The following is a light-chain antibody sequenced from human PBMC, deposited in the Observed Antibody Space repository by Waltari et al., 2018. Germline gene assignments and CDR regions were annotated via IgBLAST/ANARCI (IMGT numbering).Light chain of an antibody. J-gene: IGLJ1*01. Sequence: QSALTQPASVSGSPGQPITISCTGTSMNVGGYKYFSWYQQHPGTAPKVIIYEVSNRPSGISNRFSGAKSGSTASLTISGLQAEDEADYYCGSFTATSTYVFGAGTRVTVL. V-gene: IGLV2-14*01. CDR2: EVS. CDR3: GSFTATSTYV. CDR1: SMNVGGYKY.